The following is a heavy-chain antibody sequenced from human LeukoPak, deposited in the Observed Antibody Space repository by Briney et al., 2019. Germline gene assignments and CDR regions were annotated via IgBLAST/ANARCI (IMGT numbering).Heavy chain of an antibody. V-gene: IGHV4-61*02. J-gene: IGHJ5*02. Sequence: SGATNYNPSLKSLVTISVDTSKNQFSLKLSSVTAADTAVYYCARDLRYCSGGSCYSRWFDPWGQGTLVTVSS. CDR2: SGAT. D-gene: IGHD2-15*01. CDR3: ARDLRYCSGGSCYSRWFDP.